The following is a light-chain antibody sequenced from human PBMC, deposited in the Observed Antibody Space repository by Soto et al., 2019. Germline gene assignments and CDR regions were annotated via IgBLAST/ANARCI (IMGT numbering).Light chain of an antibody. Sequence: DIWITQARSTLSASVGDRVTLPCRASQSISRWFAWYQQKPGKAPKLLIYDASSSESGVPSRLSGSGSRTEFTLTISSLQPDYSATAYCQQYNSYWTFSQGTKVDIK. J-gene: IGKJ1*01. CDR3: QQYNSYWT. V-gene: IGKV1-5*01. CDR2: DAS. CDR1: QSISRW.